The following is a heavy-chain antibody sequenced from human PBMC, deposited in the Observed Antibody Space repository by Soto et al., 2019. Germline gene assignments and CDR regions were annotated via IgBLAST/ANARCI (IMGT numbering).Heavy chain of an antibody. V-gene: IGHV4-59*01. CDR3: ARASGSGSEADY. CDR1: GGSISSYY. J-gene: IGHJ4*02. Sequence: KPSETLSLTCTVSGGSISSYYWSWIRQPPGKGLEWIGYIYYSGSTNYNPSLKSRVTISVDTSKNQFSLKLSSVTAADTAVYYCARASGSGSEADYWGQGTLVTVSS. CDR2: IYYSGST. D-gene: IGHD3-10*01.